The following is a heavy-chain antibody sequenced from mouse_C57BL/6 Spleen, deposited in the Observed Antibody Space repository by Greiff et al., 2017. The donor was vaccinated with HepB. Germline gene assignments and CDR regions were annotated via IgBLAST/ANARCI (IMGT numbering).Heavy chain of an antibody. CDR3: ARSLSTMVTTDWFAY. Sequence: VQLQQSGAELARPGASVKLSCKASGYTFTSYGISWVKQRTGQGLEWIGEIYPRSGNTYYNEKFKGKATLTADKSSSTAYMELRSLTSEDSAVYFCARSLSTMVTTDWFAYWGQGTLVTVSA. CDR1: GYTFTSYG. CDR2: IYPRSGNT. J-gene: IGHJ3*01. V-gene: IGHV1-81*01. D-gene: IGHD2-2*01.